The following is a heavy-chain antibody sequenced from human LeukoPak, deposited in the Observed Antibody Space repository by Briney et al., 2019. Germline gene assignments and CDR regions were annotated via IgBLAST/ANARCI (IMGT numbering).Heavy chain of an antibody. Sequence: SETLSLTCTVSGGSISSSSYYWGWIRQPPGKGLEWIGSIYYSGSTYYNPSLKSRVTISVDTSKNQFSLKLSSVTAADTAVYYCARVGGHGRGYSYGAWEIDYWGQGTLVTASS. V-gene: IGHV4-39*07. J-gene: IGHJ4*02. CDR3: ARVGGHGRGYSYGAWEIDY. D-gene: IGHD5-18*01. CDR1: GGSISSSSYY. CDR2: IYYSGST.